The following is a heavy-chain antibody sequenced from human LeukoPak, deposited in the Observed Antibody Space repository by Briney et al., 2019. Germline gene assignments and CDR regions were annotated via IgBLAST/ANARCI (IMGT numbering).Heavy chain of an antibody. CDR2: IRYDGSNK. J-gene: IGHJ4*02. D-gene: IGHD6-19*01. V-gene: IGHV3-30*02. Sequence: GGSLRLSCAASGFTFSSYGMHWVRQAPGKGLEWVAFIRYDGSNKYYADSVKGRFTISRDNSKNTLYLQMNSLRAEDTAVYYCAKASGETVAGFTPFAYWGQGTLVTVSS. CDR3: AKASGETVAGFTPFAY. CDR1: GFTFSSYG.